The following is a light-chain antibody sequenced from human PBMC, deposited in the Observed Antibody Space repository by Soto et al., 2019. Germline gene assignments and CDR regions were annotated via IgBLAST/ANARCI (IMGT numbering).Light chain of an antibody. CDR3: QQGNSFPCT. J-gene: IGKJ2*02. CDR2: GAS. CDR1: QGISSC. Sequence: DIQMTQSPSSVSASVGDRVTITCRASQGISSCLAWYQQKPGKAPKLLIYGASSLQNGVPSSFSGSGSGTAFTLTISSLQPEDFATYYCQQGNSFPCTFGQGTRLEIK. V-gene: IGKV1-12*01.